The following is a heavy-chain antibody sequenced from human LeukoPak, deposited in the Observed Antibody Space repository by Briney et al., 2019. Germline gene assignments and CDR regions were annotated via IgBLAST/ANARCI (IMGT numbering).Heavy chain of an antibody. V-gene: IGHV1-2*02. D-gene: IGHD3-22*01. CDR1: GGTFTSYA. CDR2: INPNSGGT. J-gene: IGHJ4*02. CDR3: ARDMDDSSGYYSY. Sequence: VASVKVSCKASGGTFTSYAISWVRQAPGQGLEWMGWINPNSGGTNYAQKFQGRVTMTRDTSTSTVYMELSSLRSEDTAVYYCARDMDDSSGYYSYWGQGTLVTVSS.